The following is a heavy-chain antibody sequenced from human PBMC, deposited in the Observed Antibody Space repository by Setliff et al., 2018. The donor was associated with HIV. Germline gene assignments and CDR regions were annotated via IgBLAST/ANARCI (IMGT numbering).Heavy chain of an antibody. CDR1: GGSISSYY. Sequence: SETLSLTCSVSGGSISSYYWNWIRQPPGKGLEWIGYIYDSGSTNYNPSLKSRVTISVDTSKNQFSLKLSSVTAADTAVYYCARPGPPYVPPQVLPFDSWGQGLLVTVSS. CDR2: IYDSGST. V-gene: IGHV4-59*08. J-gene: IGHJ4*02. D-gene: IGHD3-16*01. CDR3: ARPGPPYVPPQVLPFDS.